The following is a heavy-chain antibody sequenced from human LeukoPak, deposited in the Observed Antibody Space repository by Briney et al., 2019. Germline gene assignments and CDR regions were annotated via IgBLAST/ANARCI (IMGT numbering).Heavy chain of an antibody. D-gene: IGHD6-19*01. J-gene: IGHJ3*02. CDR2: SGST. CDR3: ARVSRSSGWYYDAFDI. V-gene: IGHV4-59*01. Sequence: SETLSLTCTVSGGSISSYFWSWIRQPPGKGLEWIGYSGSTSYNPSLQSRVTISVDTSKNQFSLKLTSVTAADTAVYYCARVSRSSGWYYDAFDIWGQGTMVTVSS. CDR1: GGSISSYF.